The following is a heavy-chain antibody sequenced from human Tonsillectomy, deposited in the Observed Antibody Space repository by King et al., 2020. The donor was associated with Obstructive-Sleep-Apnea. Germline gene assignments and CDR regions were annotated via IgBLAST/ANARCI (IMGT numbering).Heavy chain of an antibody. Sequence: VQLQESGPGLVNPSQTLSVTCSVSGGSFSSVPYYWSWIRLRPGKGLEWMGHIFYTGTTSYHPSLKTRLSISMDMSKKHLSLKLSSVTVADTAVYFCAGRYCNHNGCALRGGNWFDPWGQGTLVIVSS. V-gene: IGHV4-31*03. J-gene: IGHJ5*02. CDR3: AGRYCNHNGCALRGGNWFDP. CDR2: IFYTGTT. D-gene: IGHD2/OR15-2a*01. CDR1: GGSFSSVPYY.